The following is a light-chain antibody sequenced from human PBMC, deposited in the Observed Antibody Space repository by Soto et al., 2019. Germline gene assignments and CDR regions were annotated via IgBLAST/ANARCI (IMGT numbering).Light chain of an antibody. V-gene: IGKV3-20*01. J-gene: IGKJ5*01. CDR1: QSVSSNH. CDR3: QQYGSSRT. Sequence: EIVVTQSPGTLSLSPGERATLSCRASQSVSSNHLAWYQQKPGQAPRLLIYGASYRATGIPDRFSGSGSGTDFTLTISRLESEDFAAYYCQQYGSSRTFGQGTRLEIK. CDR2: GAS.